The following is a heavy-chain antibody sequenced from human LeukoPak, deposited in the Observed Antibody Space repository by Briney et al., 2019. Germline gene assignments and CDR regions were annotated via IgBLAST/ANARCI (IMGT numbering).Heavy chain of an antibody. CDR3: ANKWASGIDY. CDR1: GFTFSSYA. J-gene: IGHJ4*02. D-gene: IGHD3-10*01. CDR2: ISGGGST. Sequence: GGSLRLSCAASGFTFSSYAMSWVRQAPGKGLEWVSTISGGGSTYYADSVKGRFTISRDNSKNTLFMQMNSLRVEDTAVYYCANKWASGIDYWGQGTLVGVSS. V-gene: IGHV3-23*01.